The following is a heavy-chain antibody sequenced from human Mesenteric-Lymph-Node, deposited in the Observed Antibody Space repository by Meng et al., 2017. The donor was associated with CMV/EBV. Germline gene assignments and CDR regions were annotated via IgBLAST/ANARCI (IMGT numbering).Heavy chain of an antibody. CDR1: GGSISSSSYY. CDR3: ARDSRDIVVVPAAIGCGMDV. D-gene: IGHD2-2*02. Sequence: ESLKISCTVSGGSISSSSYYWGWIRQPPGKGLEWIGSIYYSGSTYYNPSLKSRVTISVDTSKNQFSLKLSSVTAADTAVYYCARDSRDIVVVPAAIGCGMDVWGQGTTVTVSS. CDR2: IYYSGST. V-gene: IGHV4-39*07. J-gene: IGHJ6*02.